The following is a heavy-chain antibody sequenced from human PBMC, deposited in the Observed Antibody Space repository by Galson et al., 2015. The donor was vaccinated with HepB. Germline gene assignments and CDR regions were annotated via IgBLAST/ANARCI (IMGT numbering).Heavy chain of an antibody. CDR2: IYYSGST. V-gene: IGHV4-59*01. Sequence: SETLSLTCTVSGGSISSYYWSWIRQPPGKGLEWIGYIYYSGSTNYNPSLKSRVTISVDTSKNQFSLKLSSVTAADTAVYYCARVRGYSGSSFMGLKSYYYYGMDVWGQGTTVTVSS. J-gene: IGHJ6*02. CDR1: GGSISSYY. D-gene: IGHD1-26*01. CDR3: ARVRGYSGSSFMGLKSYYYYGMDV.